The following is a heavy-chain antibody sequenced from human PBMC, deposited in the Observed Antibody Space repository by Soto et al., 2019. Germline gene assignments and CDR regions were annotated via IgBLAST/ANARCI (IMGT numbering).Heavy chain of an antibody. CDR3: ASGGYYGSGSYYTFDY. V-gene: IGHV1-3*01. Sequence: GASVKVSCKASGYTFTSYATHWVRQAPGQRLEWMGWINAGNGNTKYSQKFQGRVTITRDTSASTAYMELSSLRSEDTAVYYCASGGYYGSGSYYTFDYWGQGTLVTVSS. CDR1: GYTFTSYA. J-gene: IGHJ4*02. D-gene: IGHD3-10*01. CDR2: INAGNGNT.